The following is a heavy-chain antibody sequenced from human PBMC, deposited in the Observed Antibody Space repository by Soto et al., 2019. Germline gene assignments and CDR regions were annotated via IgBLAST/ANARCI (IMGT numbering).Heavy chain of an antibody. CDR1: GFTFSNAW. J-gene: IGHJ4*02. D-gene: IGHD3-10*01. CDR2: IKSKTDGGTT. CDR3: TTDRGPYYYGSGSYYFDY. Sequence: GGSLRLSCAASGFTFSNAWMSWVRQAPGKGLEWVGRIKSKTDGGTTDYAAPVKGRFTISRDDSKNTLYLQMNSLKTEDTAVYYCTTDRGPYYYGSGSYYFDYWGQGTLVTVSS. V-gene: IGHV3-15*01.